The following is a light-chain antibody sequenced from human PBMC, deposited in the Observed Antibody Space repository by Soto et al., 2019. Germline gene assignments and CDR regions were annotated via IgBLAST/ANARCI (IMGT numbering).Light chain of an antibody. CDR1: SSDVGGYNY. CDR2: EVN. Sequence: QSALTQPPSASGSPGQSVTFSCTGTSSDVGGYNYVSWYQQHPGKVPKLIIYEVNKRPSGVPDRFSGSKSGNTASLIVAGLQAEDEADYYCTSYAGGNNVFGTGTKVTVL. CDR3: TSYAGGNNV. V-gene: IGLV2-8*01. J-gene: IGLJ1*01.